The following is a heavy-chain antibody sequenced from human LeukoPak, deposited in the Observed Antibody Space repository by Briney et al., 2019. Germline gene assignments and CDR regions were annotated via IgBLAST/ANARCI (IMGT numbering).Heavy chain of an antibody. CDR2: IIPIFGTA. J-gene: IGHJ6*02. D-gene: IGHD6-6*01. CDR1: GGTFSIYA. V-gene: IGHV1-69*13. CDR3: ARLPLRSIAVGYYGMDV. Sequence: GASVKVSCKASGGTFSIYAISWVRQAPGQGLEWMGGIIPIFGTANYAQKFQGRVTITADGSTSTAYMELSSLRSEDTAVYYCARLPLRSIAVGYYGMDVWGQGTTVTVSS.